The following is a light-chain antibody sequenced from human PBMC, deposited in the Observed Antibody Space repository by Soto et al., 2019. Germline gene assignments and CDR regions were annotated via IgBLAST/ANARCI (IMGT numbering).Light chain of an antibody. J-gene: IGLJ1*01. Sequence: QSVLTQPPSASGSPGQSVTISCTGSSSDVGGYNFVSWYQQHPGKAPKVLIYEVNKRPSGVPDRFSGSKSGNTASLIVSGLQAEDEAEYFCSSFAGFNTRFVFGTGTKLTVL. CDR3: SSFAGFNTRFV. V-gene: IGLV2-8*01. CDR2: EVN. CDR1: SSDVGGYNF.